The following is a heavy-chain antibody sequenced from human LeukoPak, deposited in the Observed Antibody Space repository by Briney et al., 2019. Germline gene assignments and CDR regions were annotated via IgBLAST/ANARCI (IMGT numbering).Heavy chain of an antibody. V-gene: IGHV4-4*07. CDR3: ARDGPTLGPIDV. Sequence: SETLSLTCTVSGGSISSYYWSWIRQPAGKGLEWIGRIYTSGSSNYNPSLKSRVTMSVDTSKNQFSLKLSSVTAADTAVYYCARDGPTLGPIDVWGKGTTVTVSS. CDR1: GGSISSYY. D-gene: IGHD3/OR15-3a*01. J-gene: IGHJ6*04. CDR2: IYTSGSS.